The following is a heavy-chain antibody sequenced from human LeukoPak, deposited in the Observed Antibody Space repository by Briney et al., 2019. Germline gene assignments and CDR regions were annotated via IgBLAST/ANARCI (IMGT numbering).Heavy chain of an antibody. CDR3: AKDRRGGSYYSVLYYFDY. D-gene: IGHD1-26*01. V-gene: IGHV3-9*01. Sequence: GGSLTLSCAASGFTFDDYAMHWVRQAPGKGLEWVSGISWNSGSIGYADSVKGRFTISRDNAKNSLYLQMNSLRAEDTALYYCAKDRRGGSYYSVLYYFDYWGQGTLVTVSS. CDR2: ISWNSGSI. CDR1: GFTFDDYA. J-gene: IGHJ4*02.